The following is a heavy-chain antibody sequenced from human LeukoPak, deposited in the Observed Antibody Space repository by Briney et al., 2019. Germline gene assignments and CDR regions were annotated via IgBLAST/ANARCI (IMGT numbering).Heavy chain of an antibody. V-gene: IGHV3-74*01. J-gene: IGHJ6*03. D-gene: IGHD3-16*01. CDR1: GFTFSSYW. CDR3: ARLRGYYYYYMDV. Sequence: PGGSLRLSCAASGFTFSSYWMHWVRRAPGKGLVWVSRINSDGSSTSYADSVKGRFTISRDSSKNTLYLQMNSLRAEDTAVYYCARLRGYYYYYMDVWGKGTTVTVSS. CDR2: INSDGSST.